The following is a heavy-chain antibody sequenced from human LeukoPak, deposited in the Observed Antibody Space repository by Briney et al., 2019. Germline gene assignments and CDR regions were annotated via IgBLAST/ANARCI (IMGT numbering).Heavy chain of an antibody. D-gene: IGHD3-3*01. CDR1: GYSISSGYY. CDR2: IYHSGST. Sequence: SETLSLTCAVSGYSISSGYYWGWIRQPAGKGLEWIGSIYHSGSTYYNPSLKSRVTISVDTSKNQFSLKLSSVTAADTAVYYCARAQPLRKKYYMDVWGKGTTVTVSS. J-gene: IGHJ6*03. V-gene: IGHV4-38-2*01. CDR3: ARAQPLRKKYYMDV.